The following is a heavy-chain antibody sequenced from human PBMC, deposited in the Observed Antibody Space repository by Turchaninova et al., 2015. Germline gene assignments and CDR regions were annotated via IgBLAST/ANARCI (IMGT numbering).Heavy chain of an antibody. V-gene: IGHV5-51*01. CDR1: GYSFTSYW. Sequence: EVQLVQSGAAVKKPGESLKIPVKSSGYSFTSYWIGWVRQMPGKGLEGMGIIYPGDSDTRYSPAFQGQVTISADKSTTTAYLQWSSLEASDTAMYYCARAGLSAARYFDLWGRGTLLSVFS. CDR3: ARAGLSAARYFDL. D-gene: IGHD6-25*01. J-gene: IGHJ2*01. CDR2: IYPGDSDT.